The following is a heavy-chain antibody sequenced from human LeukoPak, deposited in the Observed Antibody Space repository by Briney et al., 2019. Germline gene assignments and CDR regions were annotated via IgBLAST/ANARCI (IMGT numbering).Heavy chain of an antibody. CDR1: GDSISSNNYY. CDR3: QSRFLEWLLEY. V-gene: IGHV4-39*01. Sequence: PSETLSLTCTVSGDSISSNNYYWGWIRQPPGKGLEWIGSIYYGGYTYYNPSLKSRVTISVDTSMNQFSLKLTSVTAADTAMYYCQSRFLEWLLEYWGQGTLVTVSS. J-gene: IGHJ4*02. CDR2: IYYGGYT. D-gene: IGHD3-3*01.